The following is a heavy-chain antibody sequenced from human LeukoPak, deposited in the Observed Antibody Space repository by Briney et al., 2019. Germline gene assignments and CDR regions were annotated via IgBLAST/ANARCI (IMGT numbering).Heavy chain of an antibody. CDR1: GYTFTGYY. V-gene: IGHV1-2*02. D-gene: IGHD6-13*01. CDR2: INPNSGGT. CDR3: ARDTLRIAAAGNFDY. J-gene: IGHJ4*02. Sequence: ASVKVSCKASGYTFTGYYMHWVRQAPGQGLEWMGWINPNSGGTNYAQKLQGRVTMTRDTTISTAYMELSRLRSDATAVYYCARDTLRIAAAGNFDYWGQGTLVTVSS.